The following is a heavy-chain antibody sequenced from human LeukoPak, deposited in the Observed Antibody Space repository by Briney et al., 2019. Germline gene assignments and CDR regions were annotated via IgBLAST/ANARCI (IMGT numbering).Heavy chain of an antibody. CDR1: GFIFSDYY. CDR2: ISSSSSYT. V-gene: IGHV3-11*06. J-gene: IGHJ3*02. Sequence: GGSLRLSCAASGFIFSDYYMRWLRQAPGKGVEGVSYISSSSSYTNYADSVKGRFTISRDNANNSLYLQMNSLRAEDTAVFYCARDFGSSHIPDAFDIWGQGTMVTVSS. CDR3: ARDFGSSHIPDAFDI. D-gene: IGHD3-3*01.